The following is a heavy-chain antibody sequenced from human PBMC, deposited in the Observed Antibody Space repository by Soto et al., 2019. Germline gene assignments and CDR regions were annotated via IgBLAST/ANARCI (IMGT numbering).Heavy chain of an antibody. D-gene: IGHD6-13*01. V-gene: IGHV3-30-3*01. J-gene: IGHJ2*01. CDR1: GFTFSSYA. Sequence: QVQLVESGGGVVQPGRSLRLSCAASGFTFSSYAMHWVRQAPGKGLVWVAVISYDGSNKYYADSVKGRFTISRDNSKNTLYLQLNSLKAEDTAVYYCAREKLLIAAGGHFDLWGRGSLVTVSS. CDR3: AREKLLIAAGGHFDL. CDR2: ISYDGSNK.